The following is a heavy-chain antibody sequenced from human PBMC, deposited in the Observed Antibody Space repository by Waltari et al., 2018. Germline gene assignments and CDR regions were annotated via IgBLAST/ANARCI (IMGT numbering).Heavy chain of an antibody. J-gene: IGHJ4*02. CDR3: ARDKERYPSY. Sequence: LQLQESGPGLVKPSETLSLTCTVSGGSISSSSYYWGWIRQPPGKGLEWVSVIYSGGSTYYADSVKGRFTISRDNSKNTLYLQMNSLRAEDTAVYYCARDKERYPSYWGQGTLVTVSS. CDR1: GGSISSSSYY. D-gene: IGHD1-1*01. CDR2: IYSGGST. V-gene: IGHV3-53*01.